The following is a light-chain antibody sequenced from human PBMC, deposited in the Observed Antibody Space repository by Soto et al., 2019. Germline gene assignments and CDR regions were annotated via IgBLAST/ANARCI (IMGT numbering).Light chain of an antibody. CDR3: QQRNNWPST. J-gene: IGKJ5*01. Sequence: EIVLTQSPVTLSLSPGERATLSCRATQSVSNSLLWYQQKPGQSPRLLIYDASKRATGIPARFSGSGSGTDFTLTITPLESEDFAVYYCQQRNNWPSTFGQGTRLEIK. CDR1: QSVSNS. CDR2: DAS. V-gene: IGKV3-11*01.